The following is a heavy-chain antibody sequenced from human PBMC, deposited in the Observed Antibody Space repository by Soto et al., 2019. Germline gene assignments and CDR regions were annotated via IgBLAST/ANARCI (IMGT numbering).Heavy chain of an antibody. Sequence: QVQLVQSGAEVKKPGASVKVSCKASGYTFTSYDINWVRQATGQWLEWMGWMNPNSGNTGYAKKFQGRVTITRNTSISTAYMGLSSLRSEDTAVYYCARGAGPRRLKRMAVSGQGTTVTVSS. J-gene: IGHJ6*02. D-gene: IGHD5-12*01. CDR1: GYTFTSYD. CDR3: ARGAGPRRLKRMAV. CDR2: MNPNSGNT. V-gene: IGHV1-8*01.